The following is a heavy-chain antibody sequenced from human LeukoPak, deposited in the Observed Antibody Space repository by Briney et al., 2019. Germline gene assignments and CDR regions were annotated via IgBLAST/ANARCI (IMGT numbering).Heavy chain of an antibody. D-gene: IGHD2-15*01. CDR3: AKDQVVGPRFYD. J-gene: IGHJ4*02. CDR1: GFTFSSYA. V-gene: IGHV3-23*01. CDR2: ISGSGGST. Sequence: HGGSLRLSCAASGFTFSSYAMTWVRQAPGKGLEWASGISGSGGSTYYADSVKGRFTISRDNSKNTLYLQMNSLRAEDTAVYYCAKDQVVGPRFYDWGQGTLVTVSS.